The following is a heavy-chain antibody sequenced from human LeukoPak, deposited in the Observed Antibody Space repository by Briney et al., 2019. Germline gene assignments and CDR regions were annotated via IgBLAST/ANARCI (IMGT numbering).Heavy chain of an antibody. CDR3: ARVQVLGTYDWFDP. CDR1: EFIFSNYW. CDR2: INSDGSFT. D-gene: IGHD4/OR15-4a*01. Sequence: GGSLRLSCAASEFIFSNYWMHWVRQAPGKGLVWVSRINSDGSFTSYADSVKGRFTISRDNAKNTLYLQMNSLRAEDTAIYYCARVQVLGTYDWFDPWGQGTLVTVSS. V-gene: IGHV3-74*01. J-gene: IGHJ5*02.